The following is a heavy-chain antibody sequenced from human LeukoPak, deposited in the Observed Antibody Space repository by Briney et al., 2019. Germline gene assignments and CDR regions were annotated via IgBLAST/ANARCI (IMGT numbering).Heavy chain of an antibody. CDR3: ARGPTSADVEMATIGFDY. Sequence: KPSETLSLTCAVSGGSISSGGYSWSWIRQPPGKGLEWIGYIYHSGSTYYNPSLKSRVTISVDTSKNQFSLKLSSVTAADTAVYYCARGPTSADVEMATIGFDYWGQGTLVTVSS. J-gene: IGHJ4*02. CDR1: GGSISSGGYS. V-gene: IGHV4-30-2*01. D-gene: IGHD5-24*01. CDR2: IYHSGST.